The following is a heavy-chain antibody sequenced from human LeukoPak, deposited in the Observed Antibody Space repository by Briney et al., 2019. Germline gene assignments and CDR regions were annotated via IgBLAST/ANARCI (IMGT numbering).Heavy chain of an antibody. CDR2: IDWKGGSA. D-gene: IGHD3-10*01. CDR1: GFTFDDYG. V-gene: IGHV3-20*01. Sequence: RSGGSLRLSCAASGFTFDDYGMTWVRQAPGKGLEWVSGIDWKGGSAGYADSVKGRFTISRDNAKNSLYLQMNSLRAEDTALYHCARVPISMDRGVIISRGMDVWGLGTTVTVSS. CDR3: ARVPISMDRGVIISRGMDV. J-gene: IGHJ6*02.